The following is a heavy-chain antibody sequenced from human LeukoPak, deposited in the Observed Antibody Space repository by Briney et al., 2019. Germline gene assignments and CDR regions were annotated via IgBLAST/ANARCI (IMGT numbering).Heavy chain of an antibody. CDR3: TRDLMDYDVSTGLHHYYMDV. CDR1: GFTFSSYW. J-gene: IGHJ6*02. V-gene: IGHV3-74*01. Sequence: GGSLRLSCVASGFTFSSYWMHWVRQDPRKGLVWVTRINGDGRNINYADSVRGRFTISRDNAKNTLYLQMNTLRVEDTAVYYCTRDLMDYDVSTGLHHYYMDVWGQGTTVTVSS. D-gene: IGHD3-9*01. CDR2: INGDGRNI.